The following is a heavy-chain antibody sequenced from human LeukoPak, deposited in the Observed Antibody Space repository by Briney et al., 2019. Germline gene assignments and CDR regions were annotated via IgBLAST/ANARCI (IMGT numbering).Heavy chain of an antibody. V-gene: IGHV3-11*06. J-gene: IGHJ4*02. Sequence: GRFTISRDNAKNSLYLQMNNLRAEDTAVYYCARDAPFRQDFDYWGQGTLVTVSS. CDR3: ARDAPFRQDFDY.